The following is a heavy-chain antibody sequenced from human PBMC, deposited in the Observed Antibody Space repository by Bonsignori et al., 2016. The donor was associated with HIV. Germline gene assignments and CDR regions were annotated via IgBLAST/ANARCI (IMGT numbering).Heavy chain of an antibody. Sequence: GGSLRLSCAASGFTLSTYWMNWVRQAPGKGLEWVANIKQDGSEQYYVDSVKGRFTISRDNANNSLDLQMNSLRAEDTAVYYCVRGPINNFGSGYLNYWGQGTLVTVSS. D-gene: IGHD3-3*01. J-gene: IGHJ4*02. CDR3: VRGPINNFGSGYLNY. CDR1: GFTLSTYW. CDR2: IKQDGSEQ. V-gene: IGHV3-7*01.